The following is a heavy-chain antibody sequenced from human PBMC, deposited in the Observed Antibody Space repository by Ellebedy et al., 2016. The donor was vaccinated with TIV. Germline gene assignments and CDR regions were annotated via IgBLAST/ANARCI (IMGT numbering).Heavy chain of an antibody. D-gene: IGHD5-12*01. CDR1: GFTFDDYA. CDR3: AKAKAGYEDGALGPNYFDY. V-gene: IGHV3-9*01. CDR2: ISWHSIHI. J-gene: IGHJ4*02. Sequence: PGGSLRLSCAASGFTFDDYAMHWVRHAPGKGLEWVSGISWHSIHIGYADSVKGRFTISRDNAKNSLYLQRNSLRAADTALYFCAKAKAGYEDGALGPNYFDYWGQGTLVTVSS.